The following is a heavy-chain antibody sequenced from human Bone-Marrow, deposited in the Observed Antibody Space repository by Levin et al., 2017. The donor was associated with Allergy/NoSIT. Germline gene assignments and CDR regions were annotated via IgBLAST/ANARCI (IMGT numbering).Heavy chain of an antibody. CDR1: GFTFNNYA. D-gene: IGHD3-10*01. Sequence: GESLKISCAASGFTFNNYAMTWVRQVPGTGLDWVSAISSDSKNTYYAGSVKGRFTISRDSSRNTLYLNMDNLRAEDTAMYYCAKAFGSAARWYGDFDYWGQGTLVTVSS. CDR3: AKAFGSAARWYGDFDY. J-gene: IGHJ4*02. CDR2: ISSDSKNT. V-gene: IGHV3-23*01.